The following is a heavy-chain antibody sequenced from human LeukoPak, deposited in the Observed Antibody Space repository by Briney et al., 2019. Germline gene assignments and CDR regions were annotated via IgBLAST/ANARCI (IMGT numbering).Heavy chain of an antibody. D-gene: IGHD1-26*01. CDR3: AADSYSGSYSFDY. CDR2: IVVGSGNT. Sequence: SVKVSCKASGFTFTSSAVQWVRQARGQRLEWIGWIVVGSGNTNYAQKFQERVTITRDMSTSTAHMELSSLRSEDTAVYYCAADSYSGSYSFDYWGQGTLVTVSS. CDR1: GFTFTSSA. V-gene: IGHV1-58*01. J-gene: IGHJ4*02.